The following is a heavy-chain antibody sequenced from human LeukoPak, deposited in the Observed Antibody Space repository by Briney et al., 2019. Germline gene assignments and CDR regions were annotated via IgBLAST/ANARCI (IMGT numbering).Heavy chain of an antibody. Sequence: SVKVSCKASGGTFSSYAISWVRQAPGQGLEWMGGIIPIFGTANYAQKFQGRVTITADESTSTAYMELSSLRSEDTAVYYCARGPSYYSFTHYFDYWGQGTLVTVSS. CDR2: IIPIFGTA. CDR3: ARGPSYYSFTHYFDY. CDR1: GGTFSSYA. D-gene: IGHD3-10*01. J-gene: IGHJ4*02. V-gene: IGHV1-69*13.